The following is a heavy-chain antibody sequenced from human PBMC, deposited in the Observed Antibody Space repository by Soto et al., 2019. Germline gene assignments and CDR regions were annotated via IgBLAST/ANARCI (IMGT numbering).Heavy chain of an antibody. CDR2: TYYRSKWYN. V-gene: IGHV6-1*01. J-gene: IGHJ5*02. CDR3: ARDPGVRYCSGGSCYSGGNWFDP. Sequence: SQTLSLTFAISGDSVSSNSAAWNWIRQSPSRGLEWLGRTYYRSKWYNDYAVSVKSRITINPDTSKNQFSLQLNSVTPEDTAVYYCARDPGVRYCSGGSCYSGGNWFDPWGQGTLVTVSS. CDR1: GDSVSSNSAA. D-gene: IGHD2-15*01.